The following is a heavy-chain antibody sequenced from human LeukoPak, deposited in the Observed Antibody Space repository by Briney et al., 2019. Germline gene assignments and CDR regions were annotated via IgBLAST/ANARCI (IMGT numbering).Heavy chain of an antibody. CDR3: ARAVGDYGSGSPEGGTDAFDI. J-gene: IGHJ3*02. CDR2: ISSSGSDI. Sequence: TGGSLRLSCAASGFTFSNYEMHWVRQAPGKGLEWVSYISSSGSDIYYADSVKGRFTISRDNAKNSLYLQMNSLRAEDTAVYYCARAVGDYGSGSPEGGTDAFDIWGQGTMVTVSS. V-gene: IGHV3-48*03. CDR1: GFTFSNYE. D-gene: IGHD3-10*01.